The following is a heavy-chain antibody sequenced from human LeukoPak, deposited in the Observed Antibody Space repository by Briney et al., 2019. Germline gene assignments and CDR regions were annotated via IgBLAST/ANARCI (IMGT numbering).Heavy chain of an antibody. V-gene: IGHV3-21*04. J-gene: IGHJ4*02. D-gene: IGHD3-16*02. CDR2: ISSSSSYI. CDR1: GFTFSTYS. CDR3: ARDVTGPFDY. Sequence: GGSLRLSCVDSGFTFSTYSMNWVRQAPGKGLEWVSSISSSSSYIYYADSVKGRFTISRDNSKNTLYLQMNSLRAEDTAVYYCARDVTGPFDYWGQGTLVTVSS.